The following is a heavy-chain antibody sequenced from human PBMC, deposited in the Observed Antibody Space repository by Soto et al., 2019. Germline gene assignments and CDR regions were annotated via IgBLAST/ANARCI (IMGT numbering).Heavy chain of an antibody. CDR1: GFTFDQYA. CDR3: AKDARSLDGLGVYYFYL. J-gene: IGHJ4*01. V-gene: IGHV3-9*01. CDR2: ITWNSGGI. Sequence: GGSLRLSCTASGFTFDQYAMHWIREVPGKGLEWVSVITWNSGGIDYADSVKGRFTTSRDNAKNTVYLQMNSLRTEDTAVYYCAKDARSLDGLGVYYFYLCGQRAPVTVSA. D-gene: IGHD3-10*01.